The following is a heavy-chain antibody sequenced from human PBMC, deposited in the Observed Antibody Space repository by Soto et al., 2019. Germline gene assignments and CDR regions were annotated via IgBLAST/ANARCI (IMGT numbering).Heavy chain of an antibody. J-gene: IGHJ4*02. V-gene: IGHV3-30-3*01. D-gene: IGHD6-19*01. CDR1: GFIFTTYA. CDR3: ARSSVAGTWGYYFDY. CDR2: ISYDGNHQ. Sequence: GGSLRLSCAASGFIFTTYAMHWVRQAPGKGLEWVAVISYDGNHQYYADSVRGRFTISRDNSKNTLYLQMDSLRPDDTALYYCARSSVAGTWGYYFDYWGQGALVTVS.